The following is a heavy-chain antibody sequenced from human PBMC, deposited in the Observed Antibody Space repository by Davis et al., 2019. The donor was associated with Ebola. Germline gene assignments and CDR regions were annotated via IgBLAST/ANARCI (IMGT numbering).Heavy chain of an antibody. CDR3: AKAYLYGADY. CDR2: IRYDGSNK. J-gene: IGHJ4*02. CDR1: GFTFISYG. V-gene: IGHV3-30*02. Sequence: PGGSLRLSCAPSGFTFISYGMHWVRQAPGKGLEWLAFIRYDGSNKYYADSVKGRFTISRDNSKNTLYLQMNSLRAEDTAVYYCAKAYLYGADYWGQGTLVTVSS. D-gene: IGHD3-16*01.